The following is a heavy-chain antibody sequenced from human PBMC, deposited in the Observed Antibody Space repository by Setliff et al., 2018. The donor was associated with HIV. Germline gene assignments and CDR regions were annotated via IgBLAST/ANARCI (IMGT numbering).Heavy chain of an antibody. V-gene: IGHV1-2*06. CDR3: ARVPLSGWLYFDY. CDR2: INPNSGGT. CDR1: GYIFTDYY. J-gene: IGHJ4*02. D-gene: IGHD6-19*01. Sequence: ASVKVSCKASGYIFTDYYMHWVRQAPGQELGWMGRINPNSGGTNYAQKLQGRVTMTTDTSTSTAYMELRSLRSDDTAVYYCARVPLSGWLYFDYWGQGTLVTVSS.